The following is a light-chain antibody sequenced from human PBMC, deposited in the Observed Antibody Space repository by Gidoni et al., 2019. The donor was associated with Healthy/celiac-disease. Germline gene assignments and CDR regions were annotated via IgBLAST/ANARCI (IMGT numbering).Light chain of an antibody. CDR1: QRVSSN. Sequence: EIVMTQYPATLSVSPGERATLSCRASQRVSSNLAWYQQQPGQAPRLLIYGASTSDTGIPARFSGSGSGTEFTLTISSLQSEDFAVYYCQQYNNWPPWTFGQGTKVEIK. CDR3: QQYNNWPPWT. J-gene: IGKJ1*01. CDR2: GAS. V-gene: IGKV3-15*01.